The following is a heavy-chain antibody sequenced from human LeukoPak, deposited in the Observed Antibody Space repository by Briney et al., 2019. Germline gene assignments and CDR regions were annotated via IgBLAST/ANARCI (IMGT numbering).Heavy chain of an antibody. V-gene: IGHV3-30*18. D-gene: IGHD3-22*01. CDR2: ISYDGSNK. CDR1: GVTFSNYA. Sequence: GGSLRLSCAAPGVTFSNYAMHWVRQSPGKGLEWVAVISYDGSNKYYADSVKGRFTISRDNSKNTLYLQMNSLRAEDTAVYYCAKDLGYYYDSSMDVWGQGTTVTVSS. CDR3: AKDLGYYYDSSMDV. J-gene: IGHJ6*02.